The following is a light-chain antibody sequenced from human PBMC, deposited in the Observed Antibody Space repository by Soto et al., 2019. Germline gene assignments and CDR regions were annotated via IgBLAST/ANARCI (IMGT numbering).Light chain of an antibody. Sequence: QSALTQPPSASGSPGQSVTISCTGTSSDVGGYNYVSWYQQHPGKAPKLMIYEVSKRPSGVPDRFSGSKSGNTASLTVSGLXAEDEADYYCSSYAGSNIVVFGGGTKVTVL. CDR2: EVS. J-gene: IGLJ2*01. CDR3: SSYAGSNIVV. CDR1: SSDVGGYNY. V-gene: IGLV2-8*01.